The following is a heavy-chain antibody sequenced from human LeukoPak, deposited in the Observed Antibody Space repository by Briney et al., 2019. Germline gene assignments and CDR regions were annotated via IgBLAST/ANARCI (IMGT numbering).Heavy chain of an antibody. D-gene: IGHD4-23*01. CDR3: AREPTTEETVPDYLDD. CDR1: GGSFIGYH. CDR2: INHRGGT. Sequence: SDTLSLTCAVSGGSFIGYHWNWIRHSPGKGREWIIDINHRGGTNYNPSLKSRVTISIDTSKNQFSLKLRSVTAADTAVYFCAREPTTEETVPDYLDDWGHGTLVTVSS. V-gene: IGHV4-34*01. J-gene: IGHJ4*01.